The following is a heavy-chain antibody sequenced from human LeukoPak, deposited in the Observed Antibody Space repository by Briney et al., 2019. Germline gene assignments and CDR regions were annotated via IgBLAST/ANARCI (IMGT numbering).Heavy chain of an antibody. J-gene: IGHJ4*02. Sequence: SVKVSCKASGGTFSSYAISWVRQAPGQGLEWMGRIIPIFGTANYAQKFQGRVTITTDGSTSTAYMELSSLRSEDTAVYYCAVSRADSSGYYSDYWGQGTLVTVS. V-gene: IGHV1-69*05. CDR3: AVSRADSSGYYSDY. CDR1: GGTFSSYA. CDR2: IIPIFGTA. D-gene: IGHD3-22*01.